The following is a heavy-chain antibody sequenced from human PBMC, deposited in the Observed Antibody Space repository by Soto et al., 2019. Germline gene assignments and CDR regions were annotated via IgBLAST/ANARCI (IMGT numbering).Heavy chain of an antibody. CDR3: ARGSQGWELNYYYYYGMDV. V-gene: IGHV1-69*13. CDR2: IIPIFGTA. J-gene: IGHJ6*02. CDR1: GGNFSSYA. Sequence: SVKVSCKASGGNFSSYAISWVRKAPGQRLEWMGGIIPIFGTANYAQKFQGRVTITADESTSTAYMELSSLRSEDTAVYYCARGSQGWELNYYYYYGMDVWGQGTTVTVSS. D-gene: IGHD1-26*01.